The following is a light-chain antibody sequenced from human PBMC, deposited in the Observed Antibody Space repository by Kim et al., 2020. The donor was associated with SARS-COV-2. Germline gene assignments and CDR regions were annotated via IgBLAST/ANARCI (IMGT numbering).Light chain of an antibody. CDR1: NIGSKS. J-gene: IGLJ3*02. CDR3: QVWDSSSDHPV. Sequence: PGKTARTTCGGNNIGSKSVHWYQQKPGQAPVLVIYYDSDRPSGVPERFSGSNSGNTATLTISRVEAGDEADYYCQVWDSSSDHPVFGGGTQLTVL. CDR2: YDS. V-gene: IGLV3-21*04.